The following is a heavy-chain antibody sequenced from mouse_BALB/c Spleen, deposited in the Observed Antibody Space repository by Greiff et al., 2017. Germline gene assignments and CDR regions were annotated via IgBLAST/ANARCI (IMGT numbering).Heavy chain of an antibody. CDR1: GFTFSNYW. CDR2: IRLKSNNYAT. V-gene: IGHV6-6*02. CDR3: TTATSFAY. J-gene: IGHJ3*01. D-gene: IGHD1-2*01. Sequence: DVKLQESGGGLVQPGGSMKLSCVASGFTFSNYWMNWVRQSPEKGLEWVAEIRLKSNNYATHYAESVKGRFTISRDDSKSSVYLQMNNLRAEDTGIYYCTTATSFAYWGQGTLVTVSA.